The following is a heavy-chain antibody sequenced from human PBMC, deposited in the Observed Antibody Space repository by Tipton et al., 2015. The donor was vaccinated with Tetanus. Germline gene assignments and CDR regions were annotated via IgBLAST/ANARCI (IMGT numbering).Heavy chain of an antibody. CDR3: ARVIYDILTGYHIDY. CDR2: IYYSGST. J-gene: IGHJ4*02. D-gene: IGHD3-9*01. CDR1: GGSVSSGSYY. Sequence: TLSLTCTVSGGSVSSGSYYWSWIRQPPGKGLEWIGYIYYSGSTNYNPSLKSRVTISVDTSRNQFSLKLSSVTAADTAVYYYARVIYDILTGYHIDYWGQGTLVTVSS. V-gene: IGHV4-61*01.